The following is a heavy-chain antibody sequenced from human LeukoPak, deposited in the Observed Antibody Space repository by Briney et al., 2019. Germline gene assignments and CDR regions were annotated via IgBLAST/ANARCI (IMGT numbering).Heavy chain of an antibody. Sequence: PETLSLTCTVSGGSISSHYWSWIRQPPGKGLEWIGYIYYSGSTNYNPSLKSRVTISVDTSKNQFSLKLSSVTAADTAVYYCATSIGELYPYYFDYWGQGTLVTVSS. CDR2: IYYSGST. CDR3: ATSIGELYPYYFDY. D-gene: IGHD3-10*01. J-gene: IGHJ4*02. V-gene: IGHV4-59*11. CDR1: GGSISSHY.